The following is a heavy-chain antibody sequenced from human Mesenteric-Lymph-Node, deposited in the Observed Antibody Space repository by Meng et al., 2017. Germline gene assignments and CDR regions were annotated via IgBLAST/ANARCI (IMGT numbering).Heavy chain of an antibody. J-gene: IGHJ4*02. CDR2: IHSSGST. D-gene: IGHD6-19*01. CDR1: GGSISSGGYY. Sequence: QAQLQESGPRLVKPSQTLSLTCTVSGGSISSGGYYWSWIRQHPGKGLEWIGYIHSSGSTYYTPSLRSRLTISVHTSKNLFSLTLSSVTAADTAVYYCARHIAVSGKRGFDRWGQGTLVTVSS. CDR3: ARHIAVSGKRGFDR. V-gene: IGHV4-31*03.